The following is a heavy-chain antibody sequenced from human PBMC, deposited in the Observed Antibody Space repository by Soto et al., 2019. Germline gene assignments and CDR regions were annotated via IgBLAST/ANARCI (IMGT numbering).Heavy chain of an antibody. CDR2: IYPGDSDT. V-gene: IGHV5-51*01. J-gene: IGHJ3*02. CDR1: GYSFTSYW. D-gene: IGHD3-10*01. Sequence: GESLKISCKGSGYSFTSYWIGWVRQMPGKGLEWMGIIYPGDSDTRYSPSFQGQVTISADKSISTAYLQWSSLKASDTAMYYCARLQTALWFGEEDDAFDIWGQGTMVTVSS. CDR3: ARLQTALWFGEEDDAFDI.